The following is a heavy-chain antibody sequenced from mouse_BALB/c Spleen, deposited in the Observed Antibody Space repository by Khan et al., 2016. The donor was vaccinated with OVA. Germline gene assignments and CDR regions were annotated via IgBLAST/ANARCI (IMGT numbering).Heavy chain of an antibody. CDR2: IWAGGST. V-gene: IGHV2-9*02. D-gene: IGHD6-1*01. CDR1: GYSLTRYG. Sequence: QIQLVQSGPGLVAPSQSLSITCTVYGYSLTRYGVHWVRQPPGKGLEWLGLIWAGGSTHYNSALMSRLSISIDNSKSLVFLIMNSLQTDDTALDYCARSKCLARYGGQGTTLTVSS. J-gene: IGHJ2*01. CDR3: ARSKCLARY.